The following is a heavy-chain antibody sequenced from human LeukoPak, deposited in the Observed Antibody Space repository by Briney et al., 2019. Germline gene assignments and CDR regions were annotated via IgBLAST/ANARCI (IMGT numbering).Heavy chain of an antibody. J-gene: IGHJ6*03. CDR1: GFTFSSYS. Sequence: GGSLRLSCAGPGFTFSSYSMHWVRQAPGKGLEWLSYISSGSSTIYYADSVKGRFTVSRDNAKNSLFLQMNSLRVEDTALYYCAREPETYYYYYMDVWGEGTTVTVSS. CDR2: ISSGSSTI. V-gene: IGHV3-48*01. CDR3: AREPETYYYYYMDV.